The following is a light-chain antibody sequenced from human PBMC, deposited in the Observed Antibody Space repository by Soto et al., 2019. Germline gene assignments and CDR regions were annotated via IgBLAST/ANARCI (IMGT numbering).Light chain of an antibody. V-gene: IGLV2-14*03. CDR1: SSDVGGFNY. J-gene: IGLJ2*01. CDR2: DVT. CDR3: SSYSSSTTHVV. Sequence: QSALTQPASVSGSPGRSVTISCTGTSSDVGGFNYVSWYQHLPGRAPKLIIYDVTNRPSGISYRFSASKSGRTASLTIYGLQAEDEAYYYCSSYSSSTTHVVFGGGTKLTVL.